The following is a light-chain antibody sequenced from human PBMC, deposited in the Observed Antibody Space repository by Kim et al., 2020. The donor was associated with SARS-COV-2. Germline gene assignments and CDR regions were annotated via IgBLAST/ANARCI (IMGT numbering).Light chain of an antibody. CDR2: QDS. CDR3: QAWVSSTGSV. CDR1: KLGDKY. Sequence: SYELTQPPSVSVSPGQTASITCSGDKLGDKYACWYQQKPGQSPVLVIYQDSKRPSGIPERFSGSNSGNTATLTISGTQAMDEADSYCQAWVSSTGSVFGT. J-gene: IGLJ1*01. V-gene: IGLV3-1*01.